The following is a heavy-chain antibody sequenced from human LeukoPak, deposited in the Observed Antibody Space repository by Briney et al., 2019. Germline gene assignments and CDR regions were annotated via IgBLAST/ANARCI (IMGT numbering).Heavy chain of an antibody. CDR2: INHSGST. D-gene: IGHD6-13*01. Sequence: SETLSLTCAVYGGSFSGYYWSWIRQPPGKGLEWIGEINHSGSTNYNPSLKSRVTISVDTSKNQFSLKLSSVTAADTAVYYCARHPRRAYKPLGIAAAGTNAFDIWGQGTMVTVSS. CDR3: ARHPRRAYKPLGIAAAGTNAFDI. J-gene: IGHJ3*02. V-gene: IGHV4-34*01. CDR1: GGSFSGYY.